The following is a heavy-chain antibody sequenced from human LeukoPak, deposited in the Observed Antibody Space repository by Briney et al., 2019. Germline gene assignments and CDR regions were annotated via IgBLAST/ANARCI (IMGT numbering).Heavy chain of an antibody. CDR2: IYYSGSA. V-gene: IGHV4-39*01. J-gene: IGHJ4*02. CDR3: ARVGIWSGYPGGY. Sequence: PSETLSLTCTVSGGSISSSSYYWGWIRQPPGKGLEWIGSIYYSGSAYYNPSLKSRVTISVDTSKNQFSLKLSSVTAADTAVYYCARVGIWSGYPGGYWGQGTLVTVSS. CDR1: GGSISSSSYY. D-gene: IGHD3-3*01.